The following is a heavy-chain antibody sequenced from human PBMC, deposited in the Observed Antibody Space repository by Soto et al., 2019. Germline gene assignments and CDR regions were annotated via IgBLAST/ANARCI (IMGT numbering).Heavy chain of an antibody. J-gene: IGHJ4*02. CDR3: VRDHNWGLAS. CDR1: EFIFSAYW. Sequence: GGSLRLSCRASEFIFSAYWMAWVRQAPGKGLEWLANIKADGSDKYYLDSVKGRFTISRDNAEKSLYLQMNNLRADDTAIYYCVRDHNWGLASWGQGALVTVSS. V-gene: IGHV3-7*05. D-gene: IGHD3-16*01. CDR2: IKADGSDK.